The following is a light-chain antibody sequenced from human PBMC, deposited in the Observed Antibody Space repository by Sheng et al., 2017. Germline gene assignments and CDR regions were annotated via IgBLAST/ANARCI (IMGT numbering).Light chain of an antibody. CDR3: QQYGSSPLYT. V-gene: IGKV3-20*01. CDR1: QSVSTN. J-gene: IGKJ2*01. CDR2: GAS. Sequence: EIVMTQSPATLSVSPGERATLSCRASQSVSTNLAWYQQKPGQPPRLLIYGASNRATGIPDRFSGSGSGTDFTLTISRLEPEDFAVYYCQQYGSSPLYTFGQGTKLEI.